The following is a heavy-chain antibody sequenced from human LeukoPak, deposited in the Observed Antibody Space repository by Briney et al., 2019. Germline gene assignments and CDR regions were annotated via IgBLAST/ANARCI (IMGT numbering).Heavy chain of an antibody. D-gene: IGHD3-22*01. CDR2: IYTVGST. CDR1: GFTVSSYY. Sequence: GGSLRLSCAASGFTVSSYYMTWVRQAPGKGLEWVSVIYTVGSTYYSDSVKGRFTISRDNSKNTLYLPMNSLSAEGTALYYCARDQGSSAYLGAFDIWGQGTMVTVSS. V-gene: IGHV3-53*01. CDR3: ARDQGSSAYLGAFDI. J-gene: IGHJ3*02.